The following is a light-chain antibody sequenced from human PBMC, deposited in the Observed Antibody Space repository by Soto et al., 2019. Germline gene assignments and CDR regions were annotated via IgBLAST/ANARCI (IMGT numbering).Light chain of an antibody. CDR3: QQSYNTPRT. V-gene: IGKV1-39*01. CDR2: AAS. J-gene: IGKJ1*01. Sequence: DIQMTQSPSSLSASVGDRVSITCRASQSISNYLNWYQQKPGKAPKVLIYAASSLQSGVPSRFSGSGSGTDFTLTISSLQPEDFATYYGQQSYNTPRTFGQGTKVDIK. CDR1: QSISNY.